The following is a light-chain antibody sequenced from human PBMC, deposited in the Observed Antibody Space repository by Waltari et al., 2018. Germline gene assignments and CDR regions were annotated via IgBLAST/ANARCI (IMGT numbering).Light chain of an antibody. Sequence: QSFLTQPAPVSGSPGQSITISCTGTNTELVGFDNASCYQQHPAKVPKLLIHVFSIRPSGVSNRFSGSKSGNTAALTISGLRAEDEAHYYCISFSRSASEVIFGGGTRVTVL. CDR1: NTELVGFDN. CDR3: ISFSRSASEVI. V-gene: IGLV2-14*03. J-gene: IGLJ2*01. CDR2: VFS.